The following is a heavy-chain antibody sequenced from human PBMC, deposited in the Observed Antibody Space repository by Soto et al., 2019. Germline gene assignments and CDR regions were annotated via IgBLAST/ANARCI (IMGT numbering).Heavy chain of an antibody. Sequence: QVQLVQSGAEEKKPGASVKVSCKASGYTFTSYAMHWVRQAPGQRLEWMGWINAGNGNTKYSQKFQGRVTITRDTAARTAYRELSSLRSEDTAVYYCARVGTIFGVVIGQPFDYWGQGTLVTVSS. CDR2: INAGNGNT. V-gene: IGHV1-3*05. CDR3: ARVGTIFGVVIGQPFDY. J-gene: IGHJ4*02. CDR1: GYTFTSYA. D-gene: IGHD3-3*01.